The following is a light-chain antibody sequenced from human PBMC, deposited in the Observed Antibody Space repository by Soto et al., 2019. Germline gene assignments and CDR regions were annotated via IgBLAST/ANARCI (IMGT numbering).Light chain of an antibody. V-gene: IGLV1-51*01. CDR3: GTWDSSLSAGYV. J-gene: IGLJ1*01. CDR1: SSNIGNNY. CDR2: DNN. Sequence: QSLLTQPPSVSAAPGQKVTISCSGSSSNIGNNYVSWYQQLPGTAPKLLIYDNNKRPSGIPDRFSGSKSGTSATLGITGLQTGDEADYYCGTWDSSLSAGYVFGTGTKVTVL.